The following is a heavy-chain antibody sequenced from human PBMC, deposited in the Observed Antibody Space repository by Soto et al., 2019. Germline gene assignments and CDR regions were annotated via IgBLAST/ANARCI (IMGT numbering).Heavy chain of an antibody. Sequence: QLQLQESGSGLVKPSQTLSLTCAVPGGPIRGGGYSWGGIGQQPGKGLEGIGYIYHSGSTYYTPSLKSRVTISVDRSKNQFSLKLSSVTAADTAVYYCAAGGGLPRYYWGQGTLVTVSS. D-gene: IGHD5-12*01. CDR2: IYHSGST. CDR3: AAGGGLPRYY. CDR1: GGPIRGGGYS. J-gene: IGHJ4*02. V-gene: IGHV4-30-2*01.